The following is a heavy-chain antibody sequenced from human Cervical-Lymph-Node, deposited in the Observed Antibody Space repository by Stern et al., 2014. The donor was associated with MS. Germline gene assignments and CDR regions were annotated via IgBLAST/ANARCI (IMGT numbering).Heavy chain of an antibody. CDR2: IFPGGPDI. CDR3: ARQRYFDY. J-gene: IGHJ4*02. CDR1: GYTFTSYW. V-gene: IGHV5-51*01. Sequence: VQLVQSGPEVKRPGESLKISCQASGYTFTSYWIGWVRQMPGKALEWIAIIFPGGPDIRYSPSFQGQVTSAADMSRSTAYLQWNNLKAWDAAIYYCARQRYFDYWGQGTLVTVSS.